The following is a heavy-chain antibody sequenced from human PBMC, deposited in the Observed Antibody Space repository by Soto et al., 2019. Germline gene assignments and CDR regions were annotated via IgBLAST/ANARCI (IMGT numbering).Heavy chain of an antibody. V-gene: IGHV4-39*01. Sequence: SETLSLTCTVSGGSISSSSYYWGWIRQPPGKGLEWIGSIYYSGSTYYNPSLKSRVTISVDTSKNQFSLELTSVTAADTAVYYCARGGVDYYDSSGYYFSPYYFDYWGQGTLVTVSS. CDR2: IYYSGST. D-gene: IGHD3-22*01. CDR1: GGSISSSSYY. CDR3: ARGGVDYYDSSGYYFSPYYFDY. J-gene: IGHJ4*02.